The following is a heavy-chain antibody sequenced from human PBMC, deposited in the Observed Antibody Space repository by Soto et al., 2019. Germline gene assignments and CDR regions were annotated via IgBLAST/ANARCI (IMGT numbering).Heavy chain of an antibody. CDR2: ISAYNGNT. CDR1: GYTFTSYG. J-gene: IGHJ6*02. V-gene: IGHV1-18*04. Sequence: GASVKVSCKASGYTFTSYGISWVRQAPGQGLEWMGWISAYNGNTNYAQKLQGRVTMTTDTSTSTAYMELRSLRSDDTAVYYCARDISSSWSYYYYGMDVWGQGTTVTVSS. D-gene: IGHD6-13*01. CDR3: ARDISSSWSYYYYGMDV.